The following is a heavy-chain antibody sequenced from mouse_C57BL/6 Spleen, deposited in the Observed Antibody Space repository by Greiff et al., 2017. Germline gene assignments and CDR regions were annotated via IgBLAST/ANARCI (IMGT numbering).Heavy chain of an antibody. J-gene: IGHJ4*01. D-gene: IGHD2-4*01. CDR1: GYTFTSYW. Sequence: QVQLQQPGAELVRPGSSVKLSCKASGYTFTSYWMHWVKQRPIQGLEWIGNIDPSDSETHYNQKFKDKATLTVDKSSSTAYMQLSSLTSEDSAVYYCARSPYDYDNAMDYWVQGTSVTVSS. CDR2: IDPSDSET. V-gene: IGHV1-52*01. CDR3: ARSPYDYDNAMDY.